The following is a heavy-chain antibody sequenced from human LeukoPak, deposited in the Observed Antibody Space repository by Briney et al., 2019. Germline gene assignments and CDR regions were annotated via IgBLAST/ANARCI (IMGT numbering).Heavy chain of an antibody. CDR2: IYYSWST. J-gene: IGHJ5*02. Sequence: SETLSLTCTVSVDSISSYYWSWIRHPPGEALEWLGYIYYSWSTNYNTSLKSRVTISVDTSKNQFSLKLSSVTDADTAVYYCARHSITKTRDTRNWFDPWGQGTLVTVSS. V-gene: IGHV4-59*08. CDR1: VDSISSYY. CDR3: ARHSITKTRDTRNWFDP. D-gene: IGHD3-10*01.